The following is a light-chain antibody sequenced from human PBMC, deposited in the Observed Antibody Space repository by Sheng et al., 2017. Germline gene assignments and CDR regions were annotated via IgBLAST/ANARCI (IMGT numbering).Light chain of an antibody. V-gene: IGKV1-5*03. J-gene: IGKJ2*01. CDR3: QQYNNYLYT. CDR1: QSISNW. Sequence: DIQMTQSPSTLSASVGDKVTITCRASQSISNWLAWYQQRPGKAPKLLIYKASTLQSGVPSRFSGSGSGTEFTLTISSLQPDDFATYYCQQYNNYLYTFGQGTEAGDQT. CDR2: KAS.